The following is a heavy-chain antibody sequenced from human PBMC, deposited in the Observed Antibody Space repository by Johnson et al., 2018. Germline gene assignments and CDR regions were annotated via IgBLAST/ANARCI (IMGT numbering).Heavy chain of an antibody. CDR1: EFTFSAFA. J-gene: IGHJ6*02. CDR3: TRLYSSGMDV. Sequence: VQLQESGGGLIQPGGSLKLSCAASEFTFSAFAIHWVRQASGKGLEWVGRIRSRANRYATAYGVSVKGRFTASRDDSKNTAYLQMNSLKTEDTAVYYCTRLYSSGMDVWGQGTTVTVS. V-gene: IGHV3-73*02. D-gene: IGHD2-8*01. CDR2: IRSRANRYAT.